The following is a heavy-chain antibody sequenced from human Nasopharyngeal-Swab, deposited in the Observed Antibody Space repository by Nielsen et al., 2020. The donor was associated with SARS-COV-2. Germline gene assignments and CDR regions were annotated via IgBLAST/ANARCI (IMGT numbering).Heavy chain of an antibody. D-gene: IGHD5-24*01. CDR1: GLSVSSNH. J-gene: IGHJ4*02. Sequence: GGSLRLSCAASGLSVSSNHMSWVRQAPGKGLEWVSIIYPGGSTYYADSVKGRFTISRDSSRNTLYLQMNSLTAEDTAVYYCARVLDGYNGFDYWGQGTLVTVSS. V-gene: IGHV3-53*01. CDR3: ARVLDGYNGFDY. CDR2: IYPGGST.